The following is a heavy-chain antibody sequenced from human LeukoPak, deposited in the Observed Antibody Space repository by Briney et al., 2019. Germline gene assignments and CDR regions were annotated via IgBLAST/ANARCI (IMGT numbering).Heavy chain of an antibody. Sequence: ASVKVPCKASGGTFSSYAISWVRQAPGQGLEWMGGIIPIFGTANYAQKFQGRVTITTDESTSTAYMELSSLRSEDTAVYYCARERTGYFDYWGQGTLVTVSS. V-gene: IGHV1-69*05. CDR2: IIPIFGTA. CDR1: GGTFSSYA. D-gene: IGHD1-1*01. CDR3: ARERTGYFDY. J-gene: IGHJ4*02.